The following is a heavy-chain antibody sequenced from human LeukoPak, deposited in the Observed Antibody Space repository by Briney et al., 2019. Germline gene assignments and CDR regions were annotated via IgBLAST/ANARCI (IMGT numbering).Heavy chain of an antibody. CDR2: MNPNRDNT. D-gene: IGHD3-3*01. CDR1: RYTFISYD. Sequence: ASVKVSCKASRYTFISYDINWVRQATGQGLEWMGWMNPNRDNTGYAQKFQGRVTITRNTSISTAYMELSSLRSEDTGVYYCARRQASGYDFWSGLSYYMDVWGKGTTVTVSS. CDR3: ARRQASGYDFWSGLSYYMDV. V-gene: IGHV1-8*03. J-gene: IGHJ6*03.